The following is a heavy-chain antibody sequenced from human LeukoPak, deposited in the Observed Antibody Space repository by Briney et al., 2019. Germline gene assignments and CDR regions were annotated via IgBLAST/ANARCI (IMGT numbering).Heavy chain of an antibody. CDR3: AAISYSGTWPVGY. CDR2: ISAGGDTT. D-gene: IGHD6-25*01. V-gene: IGHV3-23*01. Sequence: QPGGSLRLSCAASGFTFSSYAMSWVRQAPGEGLEWVSGISAGGDTTYTADSVRGRFTISRDNSNNTLYLQMNTLTAEDTAVHYCAAISYSGTWPVGYWGQGILVTVSS. CDR1: GFTFSSYA. J-gene: IGHJ4*02.